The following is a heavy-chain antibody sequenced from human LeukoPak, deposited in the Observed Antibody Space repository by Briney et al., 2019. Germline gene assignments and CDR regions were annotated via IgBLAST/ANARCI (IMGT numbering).Heavy chain of an antibody. D-gene: IGHD3-10*01. Sequence: GGSLRLSCAASGFTFSSYSMNWVRQAPGKGLEWVSYISSSSSTIYYADSVKGRFTISRDNAKNSLYLQMNSLRAEDTAVYYCARDRYYYGSGSSFDYWGQGTLVTVSS. CDR3: ARDRYYYGSGSSFDY. CDR2: ISSSSSTI. CDR1: GFTFSSYS. J-gene: IGHJ4*02. V-gene: IGHV3-48*01.